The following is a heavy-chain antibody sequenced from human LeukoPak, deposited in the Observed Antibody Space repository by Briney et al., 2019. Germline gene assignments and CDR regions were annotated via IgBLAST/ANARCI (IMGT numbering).Heavy chain of an antibody. CDR1: GGSISSYY. CDR3: ASDIVVVPAARRRYYMDV. V-gene: IGHV4-4*09. J-gene: IGHJ6*03. CDR2: IYTSGSN. D-gene: IGHD2-2*01. Sequence: PSETLSLTCTVSGGSISSYYWSWIRQPPGKGLEWIGYIYTSGSNNYNPSLKSRVTISVDTSKNQFSLKLSSVTAADTAVYYCASDIVVVPAARRRYYMDVWGKGTTVTVSS.